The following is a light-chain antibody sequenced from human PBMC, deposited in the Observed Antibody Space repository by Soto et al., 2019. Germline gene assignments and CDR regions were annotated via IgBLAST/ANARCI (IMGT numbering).Light chain of an antibody. CDR3: SSYTTSSPLVV. CDR1: SSDVGGYNY. J-gene: IGLJ2*01. Sequence: QSALTQPPSASGSPGQSVTISCTGTSSDVGGYNYVSWYQQHPGKAPKLMIYEVSKRPSGVPDRFSGSKSGNTASLTVSGLQAEDEADYYCSSYTTSSPLVVFGGGTKLTVL. V-gene: IGLV2-8*01. CDR2: EVS.